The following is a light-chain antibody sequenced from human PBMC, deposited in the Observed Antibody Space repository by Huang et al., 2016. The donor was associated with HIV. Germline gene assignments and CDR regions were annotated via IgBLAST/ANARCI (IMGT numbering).Light chain of an antibody. V-gene: IGKV3-15*01. J-gene: IGKJ1*01. CDR2: GAS. CDR3: QQYNNWPWT. CDR1: QSVNSY. Sequence: EIVMTQSPATLSVSPGQRATLPRRASQSVNSYLAWYEPKPGQAPRLLISGASTRAPGIPARFSGIGSGTDFTLTISSLQSEGFAVYYCQQYNNWPWTFGQGTKVEIK.